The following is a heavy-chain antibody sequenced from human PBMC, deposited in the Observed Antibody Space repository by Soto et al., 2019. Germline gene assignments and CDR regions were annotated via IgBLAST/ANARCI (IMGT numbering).Heavy chain of an antibody. V-gene: IGHV2-26*01. J-gene: IGHJ4*02. Sequence: QVTWKESGPVLVKPTETLTLTCTVSGFSVSNARMGVTWIRQPPGKTLEWLAHIFSNDEKSYSTSLKSRLTTSKDTSKSQVVLTMTNMDPVDTGTYYCARITTGGWFDYWGQGTLVTVSS. D-gene: IGHD3-10*01. CDR2: IFSNDEK. CDR1: GFSVSNARMG. CDR3: ARITTGGWFDY.